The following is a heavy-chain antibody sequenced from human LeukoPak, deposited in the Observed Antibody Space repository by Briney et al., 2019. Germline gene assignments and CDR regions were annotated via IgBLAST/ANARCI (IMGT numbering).Heavy chain of an antibody. CDR3: ARAGGSVGWYGTIDS. Sequence: SETLSLTCTVSGGSIGSGSYYWTWLRQPAGKGLEWIGHLYTSGTTSYNPSLQSRVTISADTSKHQFSLRLTSVTAADTAVYYCARAGGSVGWYGTIDSWGQGTLVTVSS. CDR1: GGSIGSGSYY. J-gene: IGHJ4*02. V-gene: IGHV4-61*09. CDR2: LYTSGTT. D-gene: IGHD6-19*01.